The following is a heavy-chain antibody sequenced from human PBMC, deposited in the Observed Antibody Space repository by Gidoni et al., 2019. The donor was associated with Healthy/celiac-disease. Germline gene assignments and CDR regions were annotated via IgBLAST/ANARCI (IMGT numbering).Heavy chain of an antibody. CDR3: ARDSGSYARAFDI. D-gene: IGHD1-26*01. V-gene: IGHV3-7*01. Sequence: SGFTFSSYWMSWVRQAPGKGLEWVANIKQDGSEKYYVDSVKGRFTISRDNAKNSLYLQMNSLRAEDTAVYYCARDSGSYARAFDIWGQGTMVTVSS. J-gene: IGHJ3*02. CDR1: GFTFSSYW. CDR2: IKQDGSEK.